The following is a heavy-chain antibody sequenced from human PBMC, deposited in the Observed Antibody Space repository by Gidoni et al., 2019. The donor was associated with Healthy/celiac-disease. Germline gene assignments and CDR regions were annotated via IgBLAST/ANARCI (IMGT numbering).Heavy chain of an antibody. J-gene: IGHJ1*01. CDR2: IYSGGST. Sequence: EVQLVESGGGLIQPGGSLRLSCAASGFTVSSNYMRWVRQAPGKGLEWVSVIYSGGSTYYADSVKGRFTISRDNSKNTLYLQMNSLRAEDTAVYYCARSYYYDSSGYPEYFQHWGQGTLVTVSS. D-gene: IGHD3-22*01. V-gene: IGHV3-53*01. CDR1: GFTVSSNY. CDR3: ARSYYYDSSGYPEYFQH.